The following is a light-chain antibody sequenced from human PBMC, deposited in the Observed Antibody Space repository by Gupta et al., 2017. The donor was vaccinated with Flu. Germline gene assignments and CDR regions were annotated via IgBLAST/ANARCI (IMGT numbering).Light chain of an antibody. CDR3: SSHAGRVTWV. CDR2: DVT. CDR1: SNDVGGSNR. J-gene: IGLJ1*01. Sequence: QSAPTQPRSVSESPGPSVTISCTGSSNDVGGSNRVSWYQQRPGKAPKLILYDVTERPSGVPDRFSGSKSGNTASLTISGLQADDEADYYCSSHAGRVTWVFGTGTTVTVL. V-gene: IGLV2-11*01.